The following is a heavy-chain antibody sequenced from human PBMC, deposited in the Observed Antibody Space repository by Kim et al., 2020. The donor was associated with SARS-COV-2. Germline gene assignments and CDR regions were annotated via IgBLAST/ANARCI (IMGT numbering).Heavy chain of an antibody. V-gene: IGHV4-39*01. CDR2: IYYSVT. Sequence: SETLSLTCSVSGDSLSGSRYYWGWIRQPPGKGLEWVGNIYYSVTNYNPSLKIRATISIDTPKNQFSLGLRSVTAADTAVYYCVRQGTTAVLGGYWGQGTLVTVSS. D-gene: IGHD6-19*01. CDR3: VRQGTTAVLGGY. J-gene: IGHJ4*02. CDR1: GDSLSGSRYY.